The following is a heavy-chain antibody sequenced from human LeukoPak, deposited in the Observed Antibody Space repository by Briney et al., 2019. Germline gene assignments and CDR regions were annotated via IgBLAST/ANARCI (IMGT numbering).Heavy chain of an antibody. J-gene: IGHJ4*02. CDR1: GFTFSSYG. D-gene: IGHD3-10*01. Sequence: GGSLRLSCSTSGFTFSSYGIHWVRQAPGKGLEWVAVITYDGSNKYYADSVKGRFTISRDNSKDTLYRQMNSLRAEDTAVYYWAKDRSITMVRGVMRDWGQGTLVTVSS. V-gene: IGHV3-30*18. CDR3: AKDRSITMVRGVMRD. CDR2: ITYDGSNK.